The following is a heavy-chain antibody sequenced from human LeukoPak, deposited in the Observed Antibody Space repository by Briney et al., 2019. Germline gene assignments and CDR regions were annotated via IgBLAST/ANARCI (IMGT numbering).Heavy chain of an antibody. CDR1: GGTFSSYT. CDR3: AREDCGGDCYPDY. J-gene: IGHJ4*02. V-gene: IGHV1-69*02. Sequence: ASVKVSCKASGGTFSSYTISWVRQAPGQGLEWMGRIIPILGIANYAQKFQGRVTVTADKSTSTAYMELSSLRSEDTAVYYRAREDCGGDCYPDYWGQGTLVTVSS. CDR2: IIPILGIA. D-gene: IGHD2-21*01.